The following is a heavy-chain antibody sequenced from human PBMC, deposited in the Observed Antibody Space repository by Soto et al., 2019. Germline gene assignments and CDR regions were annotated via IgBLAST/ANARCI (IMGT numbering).Heavy chain of an antibody. J-gene: IGHJ5*02. CDR1: GFTFSTYA. CDR3: ARGMRYYDNTGLDNWFDP. CDR2: ISHDGSDK. D-gene: IGHD3-22*01. Sequence: QVQLVESGGGVVQPGTSLRLSCATSGFTFSTYAMHWVRQAPGKGLEWVTVISHDGSDKRYADSVKGRFTISRDSSKNTLYLQMNSLRVEDTAVYCCARGMRYYDNTGLDNWFDPWGQGNLVTVSS. V-gene: IGHV3-30*04.